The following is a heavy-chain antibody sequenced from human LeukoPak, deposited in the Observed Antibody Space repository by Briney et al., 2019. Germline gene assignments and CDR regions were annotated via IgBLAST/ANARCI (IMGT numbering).Heavy chain of an antibody. Sequence: SETLSLTCSVSGASISSQYWTRIRQPPGKVLEWIGYIYNSGSTNYNPSLKSRVTMSIDTSKNQFSLRLTSVTAADTAVYYCARRRIDSMYNWFDPWGQGTLVIVSS. CDR1: GASISSQY. V-gene: IGHV4-59*11. CDR2: IYNSGST. J-gene: IGHJ5*02. D-gene: IGHD2-21*01. CDR3: ARRRIDSMYNWFDP.